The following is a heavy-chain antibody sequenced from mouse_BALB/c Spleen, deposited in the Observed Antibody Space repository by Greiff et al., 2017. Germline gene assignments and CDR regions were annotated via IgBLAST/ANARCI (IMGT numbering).Heavy chain of an antibody. Sequence: ESGPGLVKPSQSLSLTCSVTGYSITSGYYWNWIRQFPGNKLEWMGYISYDGSNNYNPSLKNRISITRDTSKNQFFLKLNSVTTEDTATYYCARERYDGYWYFDVWGAGTTVTVSS. CDR1: GYSITSGYY. D-gene: IGHD2-14*01. CDR2: ISYDGSN. CDR3: ARERYDGYWYFDV. V-gene: IGHV3-6*02. J-gene: IGHJ1*01.